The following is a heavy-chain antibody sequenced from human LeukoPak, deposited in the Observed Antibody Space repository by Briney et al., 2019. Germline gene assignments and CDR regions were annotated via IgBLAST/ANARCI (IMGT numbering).Heavy chain of an antibody. V-gene: IGHV1-8*01. J-gene: IGHJ6*02. D-gene: IGHD6-19*01. CDR3: ARAYSSGWLRYYYYGMDV. CDR2: MNPNSGNT. Sequence: ASVNVSCKASGYTFTSYDINWVRQATGQGLEWMGWMNPNSGNTGYAQKFQGRVTMTRNTSISTAYMELSSLRSEDTAVYYCARAYSSGWLRYYYYGMDVWGQGTTVTVSS. CDR1: GYTFTSYD.